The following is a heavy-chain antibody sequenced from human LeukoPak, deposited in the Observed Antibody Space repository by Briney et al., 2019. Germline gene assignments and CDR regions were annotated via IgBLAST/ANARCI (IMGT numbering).Heavy chain of an antibody. CDR2: IKQDGSEK. D-gene: IGHD5-18*01. Sequence: PGGSLRLSCAASGFTFSSYWMSLARQAPGKGLEWVANIKQDGSEKYYVDSVKGRFTISRDNAKNSLYLQMNSLRAEDTAVYYCARDIGYSYGYEVNWFDPWGQGTLVTVSS. J-gene: IGHJ5*02. CDR1: GFTFSSYW. V-gene: IGHV3-7*01. CDR3: ARDIGYSYGYEVNWFDP.